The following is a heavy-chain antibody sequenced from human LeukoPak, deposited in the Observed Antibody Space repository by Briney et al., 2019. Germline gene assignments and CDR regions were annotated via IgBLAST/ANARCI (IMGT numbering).Heavy chain of an antibody. Sequence: PSETLSLTCTVSGGPITTYQWSWIRQPPGKGLEWIGNIYYSGSANYNPSLKSRVIISVDTSKSQFSLKLSPVTAADTAVYYCARAGGSSMAARRLKGRGVYFDYWGQGTLVTVSS. CDR3: ARAGGSSMAARRLKGRGVYFDY. CDR1: GGPITTYQ. V-gene: IGHV4-59*12. CDR2: IYYSGSA. D-gene: IGHD6-6*01. J-gene: IGHJ4*02.